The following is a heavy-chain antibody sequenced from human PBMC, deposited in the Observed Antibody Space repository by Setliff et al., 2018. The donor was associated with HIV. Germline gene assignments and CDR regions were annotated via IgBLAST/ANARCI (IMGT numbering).Heavy chain of an antibody. CDR3: AKVDSYAGKNFDY. Sequence: QPGGSLRLSCAASGFTFSNYAMQWVRRAPGKGLEWVSSISGSGANIYYADSVKGRFTISRDNSKNTLYLQMNSLSAEDTAVYYCAKVDSYAGKNFDYWGQGTLVTVSS. J-gene: IGHJ4*02. V-gene: IGHV3-23*01. D-gene: IGHD5-18*01. CDR1: GFTFSNYA. CDR2: ISGSGANI.